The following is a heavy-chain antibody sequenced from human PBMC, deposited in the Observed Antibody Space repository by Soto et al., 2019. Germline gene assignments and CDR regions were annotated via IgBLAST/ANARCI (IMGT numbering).Heavy chain of an antibody. D-gene: IGHD2-21*02. CDR3: AADSGYCGGDCPGYYYYGMDV. CDR1: GFTFSSSA. CDR2: IDVGSANA. Sequence: GASVKVSCKTSGFTFSSSAVHWVRQARGHRLQWIGWIDVGSANANYAQMLQERVTISRDMSTSTAYMELSSLRPEDTAVYYCAADSGYCGGDCPGYYYYGMDVWGQGTTVTVSS. V-gene: IGHV1-58*01. J-gene: IGHJ6*02.